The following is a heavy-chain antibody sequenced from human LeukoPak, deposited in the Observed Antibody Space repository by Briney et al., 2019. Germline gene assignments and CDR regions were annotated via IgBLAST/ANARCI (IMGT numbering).Heavy chain of an antibody. CDR3: ARAKYNWNDGGNWFDP. CDR2: INTNTGNP. CDR1: GYTFTSYA. J-gene: IGHJ5*02. V-gene: IGHV7-4-1*04. Sequence: GASVKVSCKASGYTFTSYAMNWVRQAPGQGLEWMGWINTNTGNPTYAQGFTGRFVFSLDTSVSMAYLQISSLKAEDTAVYYCARAKYNWNDGGNWFDPWGQGTLVTVSS. D-gene: IGHD1-1*01.